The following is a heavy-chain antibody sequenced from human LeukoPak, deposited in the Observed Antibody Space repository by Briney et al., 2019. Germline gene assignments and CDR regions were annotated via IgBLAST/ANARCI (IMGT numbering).Heavy chain of an antibody. CDR1: GYTFTSYA. V-gene: IGHV7-4-1*02. D-gene: IGHD3-22*01. Sequence: ASVKVSCKASGYTFTSYAMNWVRQAPGQGLEWMGWINTNTGNPTYAQGFTGRFVFSLDTSVSTAYLQISSLKAEDTAVYYCATPGTYYYDSSGYYYAGDAFDIWGQGTMVTVSS. J-gene: IGHJ3*02. CDR3: ATPGTYYYDSSGYYYAGDAFDI. CDR2: INTNTGNP.